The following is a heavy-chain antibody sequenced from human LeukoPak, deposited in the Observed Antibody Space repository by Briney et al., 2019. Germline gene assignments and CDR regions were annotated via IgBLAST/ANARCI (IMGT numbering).Heavy chain of an antibody. Sequence: GGSLRLSCAASGFTFSSYAMSWVRQAPGKGLEWVSAISGSGGSTYYADSVKCRVTISRDNSKNTLYLKMNSLRAEDTAVYYCAKKFATVRIAVAGTGYYFDYWGQGTLVTVSS. CDR1: GFTFSSYA. D-gene: IGHD6-19*01. CDR3: AKKFATVRIAVAGTGYYFDY. J-gene: IGHJ4*02. CDR2: ISGSGGST. V-gene: IGHV3-23*01.